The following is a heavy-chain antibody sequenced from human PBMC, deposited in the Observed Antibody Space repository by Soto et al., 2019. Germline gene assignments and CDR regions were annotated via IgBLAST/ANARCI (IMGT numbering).Heavy chain of an antibody. CDR3: ANIHYGSLDY. D-gene: IGHD4-17*01. V-gene: IGHV3-11*06. J-gene: IGHJ4*02. CDR1: GFSFTDSY. Sequence: PGGSLRLSCVASGFSFTDSYMIWMRQAPGKGLEWVSFISGFSDYTKYADSVEGRFTISRDNAKRSLYLHMDSLRAEDTAVYYCANIHYGSLDYWGQGTQVTVSS. CDR2: ISGFSDYT.